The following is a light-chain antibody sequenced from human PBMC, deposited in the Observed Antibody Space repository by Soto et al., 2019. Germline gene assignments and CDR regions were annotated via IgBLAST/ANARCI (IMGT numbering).Light chain of an antibody. CDR2: AVA. CDR3: RSHTTNQTWV. J-gene: IGLJ3*02. Sequence: QSALTHPASVSGSPGQSISISCPGTSSDVGAYDYVSWHQQYPGTAPKLIIYAVANRPSGISDRFSASKSGNTASLAISGLRAEDEADYYCRSHTTNQTWVFGGGTKVTVL. CDR1: SSDVGAYDY. V-gene: IGLV2-14*01.